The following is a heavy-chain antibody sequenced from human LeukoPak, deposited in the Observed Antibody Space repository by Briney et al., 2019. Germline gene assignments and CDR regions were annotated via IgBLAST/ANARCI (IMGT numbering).Heavy chain of an antibody. CDR1: RFTFSAYT. Sequence: GGSLRLSCEASRFTFSAYTMNWVRQAPEKGMEGVPSISSEKSYIKYADSVKGRFSISRYNTNSSLFLEMRSLRGDDTAVYFCARDYYDSSASATFDHWGEGKLVTVSS. V-gene: IGHV3-21*01. J-gene: IGHJ4*02. CDR3: ARDYYDSSASATFDH. D-gene: IGHD3-22*01. CDR2: ISSEKSYI.